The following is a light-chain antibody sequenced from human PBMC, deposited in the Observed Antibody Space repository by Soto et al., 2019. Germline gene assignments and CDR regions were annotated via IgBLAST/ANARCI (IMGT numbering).Light chain of an antibody. CDR3: QQRSNWPIT. Sequence: EIVLTQSPGTLSLSPGERATLPCRASQSVSSSYLAWYQQKPGQAPRLLIYGASSRATGIPDRFSGSGSGTDFTLTISRLEPEDFALYYCQQRSNWPITFGQGTRLEIK. J-gene: IGKJ5*01. CDR1: QSVSSSY. V-gene: IGKV3D-20*02. CDR2: GAS.